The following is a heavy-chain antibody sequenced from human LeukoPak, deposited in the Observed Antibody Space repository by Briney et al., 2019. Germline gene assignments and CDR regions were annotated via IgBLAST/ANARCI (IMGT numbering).Heavy chain of an antibody. J-gene: IGHJ4*02. V-gene: IGHV4-39*07. CDR3: ARDSGNFDIDY. D-gene: IGHD4-23*01. Sequence: PSETLSLTCTVSGGSISSSGYYWGWIRQPPGKGLKWIGSIYYSGSTYYNPSLKSRVTISVDTSKNQFSLKLSSVTAADTAVYYCARDSGNFDIDYWGQGTLVTVSS. CDR1: GGSISSSGYY. CDR2: IYYSGST.